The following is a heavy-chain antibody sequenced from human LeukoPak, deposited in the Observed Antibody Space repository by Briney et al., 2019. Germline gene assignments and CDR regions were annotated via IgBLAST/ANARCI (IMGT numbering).Heavy chain of an antibody. J-gene: IGHJ6*02. CDR1: GYTFTGYY. V-gene: IGHV1-2*02. D-gene: IGHD3-10*01. CDR2: INPNSGDT. CDR3: ATHVRGVIPQGMDV. Sequence: ASVNVSCKPSGYTFTGYYLHWVRQAPGQGLEWMGWINPNSGDTNYAKKFQGRVTMTRVTSISTAYMELSRLRSDDTALYYCATHVRGVIPQGMDVWGQGTMVTVSS.